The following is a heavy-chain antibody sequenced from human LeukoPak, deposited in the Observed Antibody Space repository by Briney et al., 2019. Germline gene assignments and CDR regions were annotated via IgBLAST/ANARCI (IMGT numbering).Heavy chain of an antibody. J-gene: IGHJ4*02. D-gene: IGHD2-15*01. CDR1: GYTFTSYD. V-gene: IGHV1-8*01. Sequence: ASVKVSCKASGYTFTSYDINWVRQATGQGLEWMGWMNPNSGNTGYAQKFQGRVTMTRNTSISTAYMELNSLRSEDTAVYYCARYQSSGGSRQSRSLVNYWGQGTLVTVSS. CDR2: MNPNSGNT. CDR3: ARYQSSGGSRQSRSLVNY.